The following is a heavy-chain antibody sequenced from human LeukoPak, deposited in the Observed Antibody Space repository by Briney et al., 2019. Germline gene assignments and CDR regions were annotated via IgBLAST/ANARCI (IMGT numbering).Heavy chain of an antibody. J-gene: IGHJ4*02. V-gene: IGHV4-34*01. D-gene: IGHD6-19*01. CDR1: GGSFSGYY. Sequence: PSETLSLTCAVYGGSFSGYYWSWIRQPPGKGPERIGEINHSGSTNYNPSLKSRVTISVDTSKNQFSLKLSSVTAADTAVYYCARGLQWLVKYYFDYWGQGTLVTVSS. CDR3: ARGLQWLVKYYFDY. CDR2: INHSGST.